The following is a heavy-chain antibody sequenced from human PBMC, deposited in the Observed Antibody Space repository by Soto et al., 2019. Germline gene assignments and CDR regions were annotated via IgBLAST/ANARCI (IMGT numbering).Heavy chain of an antibody. CDR3: ARAEWELPPRRLGYSFDY. D-gene: IGHD1-26*01. Sequence: ASVKVSCKASGYTFTSYGISWVRQAPGQGLEWMGWISAYNGNTNYAQKLQGRVTMTTDTSTSTAYMELRSLRSDDKAVYDCARAEWELPPRRLGYSFDYWGQETLVTVS. CDR2: ISAYNGNT. J-gene: IGHJ4*02. CDR1: GYTFTSYG. V-gene: IGHV1-18*04.